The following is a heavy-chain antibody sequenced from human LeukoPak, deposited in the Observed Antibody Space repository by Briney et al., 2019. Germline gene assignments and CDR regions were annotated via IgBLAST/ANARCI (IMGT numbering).Heavy chain of an antibody. CDR3: ASLTTADAFDI. J-gene: IGHJ3*02. D-gene: IGHD3-22*01. CDR2: IYDSGST. V-gene: IGHV4-59*01. CDR1: GGSSSNYY. Sequence: SETLSLTCSVSGGSSSNYYWSWIRQPPGKGLEWIGYIYDSGSTNYNPSLKSRVTISVDTSKNQFSLKLSSVTAADTAVFYCASLTTADAFDIWGQGTMVTVSS.